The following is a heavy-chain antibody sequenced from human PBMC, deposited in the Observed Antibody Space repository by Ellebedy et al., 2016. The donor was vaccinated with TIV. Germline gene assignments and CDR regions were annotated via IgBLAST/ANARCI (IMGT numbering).Heavy chain of an antibody. CDR2: VHLYNGNT. CDR3: TRGARFCSGGSCYVFDL. D-gene: IGHD2-15*01. CDR1: GYTFTSQE. V-gene: IGHV1-8*03. Sequence: AASVKVSCKASGYTFTSQEISWVRQATGQSPAWMGCVHLYNGNTGYAQKFQGRVTITTDTSRSTAYLELGSLKSGDTAVYYCTRGARFCSGGSCYVFDLWGQGTLITVSS. J-gene: IGHJ4*02.